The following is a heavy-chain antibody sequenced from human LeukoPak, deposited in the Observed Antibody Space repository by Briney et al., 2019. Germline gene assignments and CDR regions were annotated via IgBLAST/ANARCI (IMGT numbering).Heavy chain of an antibody. J-gene: IGHJ4*02. CDR3: ARGPTHESPI. D-gene: IGHD2-21*01. Sequence: GGSLRLSCAASGFTFSSYGMSWVRQAPGKGLEWVSAISGSGGSTYYADSVKGRFTISRDNAKNSLYLQMNSLRAEDTAVYYCARGPTHESPIWGQGTLVTVSS. CDR1: GFTFSSYG. CDR2: ISGSGGST. V-gene: IGHV3-23*01.